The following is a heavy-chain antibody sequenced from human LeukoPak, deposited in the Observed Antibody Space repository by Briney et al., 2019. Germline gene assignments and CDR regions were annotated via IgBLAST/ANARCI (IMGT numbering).Heavy chain of an antibody. CDR3: ARENSEGRWLQSLIDAFDI. CDR2: INPNSGGT. V-gene: IGHV1-2*02. Sequence: GASVKVSCKASGYTFTGYYMHWVRQAPGQGLEWMGWINPNSGGTNYAQKFQGRVTMTRDTSISTAYMELSRLRSDDTAVYYCARENSEGRWLQSLIDAFDIWGQGTMVTVSS. J-gene: IGHJ3*02. D-gene: IGHD5-24*01. CDR1: GYTFTGYY.